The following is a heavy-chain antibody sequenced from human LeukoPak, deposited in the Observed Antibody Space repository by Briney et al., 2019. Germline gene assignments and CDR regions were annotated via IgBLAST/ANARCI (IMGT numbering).Heavy chain of an antibody. J-gene: IGHJ5*02. CDR3: VRNPEYGSGSSTWFDP. D-gene: IGHD3-10*01. CDR1: GFSLTTSGVA. Sequence: SGPTLVNPTQTLTLTCSFSGFSLTTSGVAVGWIRQPPGKALEWLAVIYWGDDKRYSPFLKSRLTISKDTSNNQVVLSMTNMEPVDTATYYCVRNPEYGSGSSTWFDPWGPGTLVTVSS. V-gene: IGHV2-5*02. CDR2: IYWGDDK.